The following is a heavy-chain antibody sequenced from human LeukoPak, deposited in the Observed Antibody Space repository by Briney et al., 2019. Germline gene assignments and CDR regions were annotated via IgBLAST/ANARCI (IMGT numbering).Heavy chain of an antibody. D-gene: IGHD1-14*01. CDR1: GFSFSDYW. V-gene: IGHV3-7*01. Sequence: GGSLRLSCVASGFSFSDYWMSWVRQAPGRGLEWVASIKTDGSAKYCVDSLKGRFTISRDNAKNSLYLQMNNLRAEDTAVYYCARDPESQKGRDGLDYWGQGSLVTVAS. CDR3: ARDPESQKGRDGLDY. J-gene: IGHJ4*02. CDR2: IKTDGSAK.